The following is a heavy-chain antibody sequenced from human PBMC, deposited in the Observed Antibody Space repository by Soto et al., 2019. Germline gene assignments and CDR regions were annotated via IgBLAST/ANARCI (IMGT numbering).Heavy chain of an antibody. Sequence: GGSLRLSCAASGFTFSSYGMHWVRQAPGKWLEWVAVISYDGSNKYYADSVKGRFTISRDNSKNTLYLQMNSLRAEDTAVYYCAKDRVDTAMDYPAYWGQGTLVTVSS. CDR1: GFTFSSYG. CDR2: ISYDGSNK. V-gene: IGHV3-30*18. CDR3: AKDRVDTAMDYPAY. D-gene: IGHD5-18*01. J-gene: IGHJ1*01.